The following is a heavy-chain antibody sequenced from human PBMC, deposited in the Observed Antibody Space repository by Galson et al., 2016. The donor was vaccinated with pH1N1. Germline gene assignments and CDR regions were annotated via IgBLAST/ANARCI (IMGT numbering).Heavy chain of an antibody. Sequence: SLRLSCAASGFTFTAYSMNWVRQAPGKGLEWVASITSNSFHIYYTDSVRGRFTITRDNAKSSLYLHMNSLSAEDTAVYYCARDPGRPRLFYMDVWGKGTTVTVS. CDR1: GFTFTAYS. CDR3: ARDPGRPRLFYMDV. CDR2: ITSNSFHI. D-gene: IGHD1-26*01. V-gene: IGHV3-21*01. J-gene: IGHJ6*03.